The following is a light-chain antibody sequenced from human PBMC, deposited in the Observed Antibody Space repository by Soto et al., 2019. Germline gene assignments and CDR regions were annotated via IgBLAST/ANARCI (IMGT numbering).Light chain of an antibody. CDR2: GAS. V-gene: IGKV3-15*01. J-gene: IGKJ1*01. CDR1: QSVSSN. Sequence: EIVMTQSPATLSVSPGERATLSCRASQSVSSNLAWYQQKPGQAPRLLIYGASTRATGIPARFSGSGSGTELTLTISSLQSEDFAVYYCQQYNNWPPRGTFGHGTKVEIK. CDR3: QQYNNWPPRGT.